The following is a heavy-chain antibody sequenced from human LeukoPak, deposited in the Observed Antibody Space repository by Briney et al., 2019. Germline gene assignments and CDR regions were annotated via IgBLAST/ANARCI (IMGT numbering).Heavy chain of an antibody. Sequence: PSETLSLTCTVSGGSISSSSYYWGWIRQPPGKGLEWIGSIYYSGSTYYNPSLKSRVTISVDTSKNQFSLKLSSVTAADTAVYYCARSDYYGSGSYGILFDYWGQGTLVTVSS. J-gene: IGHJ4*02. V-gene: IGHV4-39*01. CDR3: ARSDYYGSGSYGILFDY. D-gene: IGHD3-10*01. CDR2: IYYSGST. CDR1: GGSISSSSYY.